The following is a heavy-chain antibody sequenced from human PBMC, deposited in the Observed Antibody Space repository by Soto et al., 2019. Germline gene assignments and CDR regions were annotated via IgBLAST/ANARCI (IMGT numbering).Heavy chain of an antibody. D-gene: IGHD6-6*01. CDR3: ARLDTSSPQENMDV. Sequence: EPLTIFYRSAESTSSDFWSAWVSRMPGKGLTWMGIIYPGDSDTRYSPSFQGQVTISADKSISTAYLQWSSLKASDTAMYYCARLDTSSPQENMDVWGQGTTVTVSS. CDR1: ESTSSDFW. CDR2: IYPGDSDT. J-gene: IGHJ6*02. V-gene: IGHV5-51*01.